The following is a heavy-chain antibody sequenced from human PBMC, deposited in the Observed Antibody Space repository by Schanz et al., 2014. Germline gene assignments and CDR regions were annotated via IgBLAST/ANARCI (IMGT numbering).Heavy chain of an antibody. CDR1: GFAFSSYG. D-gene: IGHD5-12*01. Sequence: EVQLVQSGGGLVQPGGSLRLSCLASGFAFSSYGMNWLRQAPGKGLEWVSVISGSGGSTYYADSVKGRFTISRDNSKNTLYLQMDSLRAEDTAVYYCARKVVATIGGYYDNWGQGTLVIVSA. V-gene: IGHV3-23*04. CDR2: ISGSGGST. CDR3: ARKVVATIGGYYDN. J-gene: IGHJ4*02.